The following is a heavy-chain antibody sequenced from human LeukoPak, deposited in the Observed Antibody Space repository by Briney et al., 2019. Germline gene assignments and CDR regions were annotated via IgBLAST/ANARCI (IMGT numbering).Heavy chain of an antibody. D-gene: IGHD3-3*02. V-gene: IGHV3-7*04. CDR2: IKQDGSRR. CDR1: GFTFNLFW. J-gene: IGHJ4*02. CDR3: ARRGLAQALIPLDY. Sequence: GGSLRLSCAASGFTFNLFWMTWVRQAPGKGLEWVANIKQDGSRRYYVDSVKGRFTISRDNAKNSLYLQMNSLRAEDTAVYYCARRGLAQALIPLDYWGQGTLVTVSS.